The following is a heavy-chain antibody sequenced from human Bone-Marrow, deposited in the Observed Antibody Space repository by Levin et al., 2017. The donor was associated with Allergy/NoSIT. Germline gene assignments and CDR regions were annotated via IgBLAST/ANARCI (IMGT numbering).Heavy chain of an antibody. Sequence: QTGGSLRLSCASSGFIFSSYSMSWVRQAPGKGLEWVANINQDGREKYYLESVKGRFTISRDNAKNSLFLEIRSLRAEDTATYYCARDYPVYCDGGTCYSEYWGRGTLVTVGS. V-gene: IGHV3-7*03. D-gene: IGHD2-15*01. J-gene: IGHJ4*02. CDR3: ARDYPVYCDGGTCYSEY. CDR2: INQDGREK. CDR1: GFIFSSYS.